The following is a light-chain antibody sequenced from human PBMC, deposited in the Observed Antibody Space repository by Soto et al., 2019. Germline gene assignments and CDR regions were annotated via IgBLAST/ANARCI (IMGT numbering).Light chain of an antibody. J-gene: IGKJ1*01. Sequence: EIVMTQSPATLSESPGERATLSCRASQSVSSNLAWYQQKPDQAPRLLIYGASTRATGIPARFSGSGSGTEFTLTISSLQSEDFAVYYCQQYNNWPPGRTFGQGTKVEIK. V-gene: IGKV3-15*01. CDR1: QSVSSN. CDR3: QQYNNWPPGRT. CDR2: GAS.